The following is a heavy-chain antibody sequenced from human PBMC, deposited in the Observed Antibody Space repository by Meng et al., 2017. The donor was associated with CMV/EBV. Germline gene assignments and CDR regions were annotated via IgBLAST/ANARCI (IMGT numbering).Heavy chain of an antibody. V-gene: IGHV3-30*02. CDR2: IRYDGSNK. CDR3: AKNGATTVTTCHFDY. D-gene: IGHD4-11*01. Sequence: GGSLRLSCAASGFTFSSYGMHWVRQAPGEGLEWVAFIRYDGSNKYYADSVKGRFTISRDNSKNTLYLQMNSLRAEDTAVYYCAKNGATTVTTCHFDYWGQGTLVTVSS. CDR1: GFTFSSYG. J-gene: IGHJ4*02.